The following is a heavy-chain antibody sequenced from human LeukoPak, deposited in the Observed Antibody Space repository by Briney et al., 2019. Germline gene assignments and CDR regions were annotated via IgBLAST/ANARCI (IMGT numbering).Heavy chain of an antibody. D-gene: IGHD3-22*01. Sequence: GGSLRLSCAASGFTFSNYAMSWVRQAPGKGLEWVSAISGSGGSTYYADSVKGRFTISRDNSKNTLYLQMNSLRAEDTAVYYCAKSRAPSYYYDSSGYYPLFDYWGQGTLVAVSS. CDR1: GFTFSNYA. CDR2: ISGSGGST. V-gene: IGHV3-23*01. CDR3: AKSRAPSYYYDSSGYYPLFDY. J-gene: IGHJ4*02.